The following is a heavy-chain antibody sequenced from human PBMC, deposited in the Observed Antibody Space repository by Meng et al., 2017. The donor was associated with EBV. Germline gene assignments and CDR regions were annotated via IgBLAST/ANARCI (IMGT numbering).Heavy chain of an antibody. J-gene: IGHJ4*02. CDR3: ARVGIAVAGTGDY. CDR1: GYTFTGYY. D-gene: IGHD6-19*01. CDR2: INPNSGGT. Sequence: QVRLVRVGGGGKKPWASVKVSCKASGYTFTGYYMHWVRQAPGQGLEWMGRINPNSGGTNYAQKFQGRVTMTRDTSISTAYMELSMLRSDDTAVYYCARVGIAVAGTGDYWGQGTLVTVSS. V-gene: IGHV1-2*06.